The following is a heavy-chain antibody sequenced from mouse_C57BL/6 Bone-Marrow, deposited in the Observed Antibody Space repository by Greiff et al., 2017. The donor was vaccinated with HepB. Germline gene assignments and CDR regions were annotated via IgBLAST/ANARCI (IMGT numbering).Heavy chain of an antibody. CDR2: IDPNSGGT. CDR1: GYTFTSYC. D-gene: IGHD1-1*01. Sequence: VQLQQPGAELVKPGASVKLSCKASGYTFTSYCMHWVKQRPGRGLEWIGMIDPNSGGTKYNEKFKSKATLTVDKPYSTAYMQLSSLTSEDSAVYYCARDTTVGYFDVWGTGTTVTISS. V-gene: IGHV1-72*01. J-gene: IGHJ1*03. CDR3: ARDTTVGYFDV.